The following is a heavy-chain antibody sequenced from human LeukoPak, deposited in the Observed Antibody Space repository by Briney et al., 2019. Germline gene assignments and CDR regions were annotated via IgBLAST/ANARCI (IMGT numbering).Heavy chain of an antibody. Sequence: ASVKVSCKASGYTFTSYYMHWVRQAPGQGLEWMGIINPSGGSTGYAQKFQGRVTMTRDTSTSTVYMELSSLRSEDTAVYYCARGGYDILTGYYKEVDYWGQGTLVTVSS. CDR1: GYTFTSYY. CDR2: INPSGGST. D-gene: IGHD3-9*01. V-gene: IGHV1-46*01. CDR3: ARGGYDILTGYYKEVDY. J-gene: IGHJ4*02.